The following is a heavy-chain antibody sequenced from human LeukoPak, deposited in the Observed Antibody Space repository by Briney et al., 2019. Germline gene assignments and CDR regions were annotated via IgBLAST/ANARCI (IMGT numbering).Heavy chain of an antibody. Sequence: GGSLRLSCAASGFTFSSYSMNWVRQAPGKGLGWVSYISSSSSTIYYADSVKGRFTISRDNAKNSLYLQMNSLRAEDTAVYYCARSPPTYYYDSSGYPRQAYYFDYWGQGTLVTVSS. CDR1: GFTFSSYS. CDR3: ARSPPTYYYDSSGYPRQAYYFDY. V-gene: IGHV3-48*01. CDR2: ISSSSSTI. D-gene: IGHD3-22*01. J-gene: IGHJ4*02.